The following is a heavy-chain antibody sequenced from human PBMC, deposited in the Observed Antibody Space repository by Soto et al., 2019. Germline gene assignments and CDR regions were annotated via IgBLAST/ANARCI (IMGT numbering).Heavy chain of an antibody. D-gene: IGHD2-15*01. CDR1: GGSFSGYY. V-gene: IGHV4-34*01. J-gene: IGHJ4*02. Sequence: PSETLSLTCAVYGGSFSGYYWSWIRQPPGKGLEWIGEINHSGSTNYNPSLKSRVTISVDTSKNQFSLKLSFVTAADTAVYYCARNKHTLYCSGGSCYSFDYWGQGTLVTVSS. CDR3: ARNKHTLYCSGGSCYSFDY. CDR2: INHSGST.